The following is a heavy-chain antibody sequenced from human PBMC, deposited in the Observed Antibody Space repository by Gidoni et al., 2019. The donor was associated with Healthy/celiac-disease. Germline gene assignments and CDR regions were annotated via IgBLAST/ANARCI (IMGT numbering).Heavy chain of an antibody. D-gene: IGHD3-10*01. J-gene: IGHJ6*02. CDR1: GYSLTRYW. V-gene: IGHV5-51*01. Sequence: EVQLVQSGAEVKKPGESLKISRKCSGYSLTRYWIGWGRQMPGKGLEWMGIIYPGASDTRYCPAFPGQVTISADQSISTAYLPWSSLKASDTAMYYCARLGGSGSYYNQEEYYYYDGMDVWGQGTTVTVSS. CDR3: ARLGGSGSYYNQEEYYYYDGMDV. CDR2: IYPGASDT.